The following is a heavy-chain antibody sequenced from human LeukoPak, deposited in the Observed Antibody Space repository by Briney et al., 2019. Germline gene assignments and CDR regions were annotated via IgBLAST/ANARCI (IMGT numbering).Heavy chain of an antibody. J-gene: IGHJ4*02. Sequence: GGSLRLSCAASGFTVSTNYMSWVRQAPGKGLEWVSIIYTGGSTYYADSVKGRFTISRDNSKNTVYLQMNSLRAEDTAIYYCAKGDNSDYYYGLFDYWGQGTLVTVSS. V-gene: IGHV3-53*01. CDR1: GFTVSTNY. CDR2: IYTGGST. D-gene: IGHD3-22*01. CDR3: AKGDNSDYYYGLFDY.